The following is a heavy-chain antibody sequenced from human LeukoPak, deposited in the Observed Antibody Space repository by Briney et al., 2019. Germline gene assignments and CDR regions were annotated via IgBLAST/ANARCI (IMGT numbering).Heavy chain of an antibody. Sequence: PGGSLRLSCAASGFTFSDYYMSWIRQAPGKGLEWVSYISSGGSTIYYADSVKGRFTISRDSAKNSLYLQMNSLRAEDTAVYYCARRAGDYSHPYDYWGQGTLVTVSS. V-gene: IGHV3-11*04. CDR3: ARRAGDYSHPYDY. J-gene: IGHJ4*02. D-gene: IGHD3-22*01. CDR2: ISSGGSTI. CDR1: GFTFSDYY.